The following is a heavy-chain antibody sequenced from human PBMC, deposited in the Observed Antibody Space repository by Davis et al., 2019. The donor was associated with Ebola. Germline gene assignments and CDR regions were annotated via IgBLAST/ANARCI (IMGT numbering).Heavy chain of an antibody. Sequence: ASVKVSCKASGYTFTSYGISWVRQAPGQGLEWMGWISAYNGNTNYEQKLQGRVTMTTDTSTSTAYMELRSLRSGDTAVYYCAGEVPYDDAFDIWGQGTMVTVSS. V-gene: IGHV1-18*01. D-gene: IGHD5-12*01. CDR2: ISAYNGNT. J-gene: IGHJ3*02. CDR3: AGEVPYDDAFDI. CDR1: GYTFTSYG.